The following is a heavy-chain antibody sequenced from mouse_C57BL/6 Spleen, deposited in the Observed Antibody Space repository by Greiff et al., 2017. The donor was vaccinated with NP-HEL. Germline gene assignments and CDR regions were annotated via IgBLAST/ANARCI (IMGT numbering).Heavy chain of an antibody. CDR2: IDPSDSYT. V-gene: IGHV1-69*01. CDR3: ARADSNYAGSWFAY. D-gene: IGHD2-5*01. Sequence: QVQLQQSGAELMKPGASVKLSCKASGYTFTSYWMHWVKQRPGQGLEWIGEIDPSDSYTNYNQKFKGKSTLTVDKSSSTAYMQLSSLTSEDSAVYYCARADSNYAGSWFAYWGQGTLVTVSA. CDR1: GYTFTSYW. J-gene: IGHJ3*01.